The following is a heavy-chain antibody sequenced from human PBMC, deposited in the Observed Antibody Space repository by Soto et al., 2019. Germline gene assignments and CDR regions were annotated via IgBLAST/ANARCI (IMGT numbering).Heavy chain of an antibody. D-gene: IGHD3-10*01. CDR3: ARGLWERVRGVIGMDV. CDR2: INHSGST. Sequence: SETLSLTSTVSGGSISSSSYYWGWIRQPPGKGLEWIGEINHSGSTNYNPSLKSRVTISVDTSKNQFSLKLSSVTAADTAVYYCARGLWERVRGVIGMDVWGQGTMVT. CDR1: GGSISSSSYY. J-gene: IGHJ6*02. V-gene: IGHV4-39*07.